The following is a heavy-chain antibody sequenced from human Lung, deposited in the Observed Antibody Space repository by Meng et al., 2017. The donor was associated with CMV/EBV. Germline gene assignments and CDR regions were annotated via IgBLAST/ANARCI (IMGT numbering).Heavy chain of an antibody. V-gene: IGHV1-3*01. J-gene: IGHJ5*01. CDR2: INVDSGNT. D-gene: IGHD5-12*01. Sequence: KVSCMPSAYTCTEYALQWVRQASGQRLEWMGWINVDSGNTKYSQNFQGRLTITRDTSATTAYMELSSLRSEDTAVYYCARDVYGGYDSWGQGTLVTVSS. CDR3: ARDVYGGYDS. CDR1: AYTCTEYA.